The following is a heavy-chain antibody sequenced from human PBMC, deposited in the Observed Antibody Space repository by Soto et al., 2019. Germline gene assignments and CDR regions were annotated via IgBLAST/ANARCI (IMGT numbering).Heavy chain of an antibody. CDR3: AKGRDVLRFLEWSRGRA. V-gene: IGHV3-30*18. CDR2: ISYDGSNK. Sequence: QVQLVESGGGVVQPGRSLRLSCAASGFTFSSYGMHWVRQAPGKGLEWVAVISYDGSNKYYADSVKGRFTISRDNSKNTLYLQMNSLRAEDTAVYYCAKGRDVLRFLEWSRGRAGGQGTLVTVSS. CDR1: GFTFSSYG. D-gene: IGHD3-3*01. J-gene: IGHJ4*02.